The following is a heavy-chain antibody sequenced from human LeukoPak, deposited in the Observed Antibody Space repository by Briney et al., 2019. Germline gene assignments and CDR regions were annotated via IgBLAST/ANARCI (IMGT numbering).Heavy chain of an antibody. V-gene: IGHV3-30*12. J-gene: IGHJ4*02. CDR2: ITYDGTKK. CDR3: AKDPISGFVEMATIPYYFDY. D-gene: IGHD5-24*01. CDR1: GFTFSSYG. Sequence: GGSLRLSCTASGFTFSSYGMHWVRQAPGKGLEWVSFITYDGTKKYYAGSVKGRFTISRDNSKNTLYLQMNSLRAEDTAVYYCAKDPISGFVEMATIPYYFDYWGQGTLVTVSS.